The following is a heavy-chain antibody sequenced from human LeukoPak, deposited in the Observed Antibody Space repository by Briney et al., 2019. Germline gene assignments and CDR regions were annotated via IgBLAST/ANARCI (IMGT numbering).Heavy chain of an antibody. CDR3: ARDIAVAGVPYFDY. CDR1: GYTFTGYY. J-gene: IGHJ4*02. Sequence: GASVKVSCKASGYTFTGYYMHWVRQAPGQGLERMGRINPNSGGTNYAQKFQGRVTMTRDTSISTAYMELSRLRSDDTAVYYCARDIAVAGVPYFDYWGQGTLVTVSS. CDR2: INPNSGGT. D-gene: IGHD6-19*01. V-gene: IGHV1-2*06.